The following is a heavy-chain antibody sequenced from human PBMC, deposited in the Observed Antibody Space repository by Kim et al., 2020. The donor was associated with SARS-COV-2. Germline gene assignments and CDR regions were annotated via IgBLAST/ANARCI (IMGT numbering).Heavy chain of an antibody. CDR2: ISGSGGST. V-gene: IGHV3-23*01. Sequence: GGSLRLSCAASGFTFSSYAMSWVRQAPGKGLEWVSAISGSGGSTYYADSVKGRFTISRDNSKNTLYLQMNSLRAEDTAVYYCAKVHGRLVIYCSSTSCYMDYWGQGTLVTVSS. CDR3: AKVHGRLVIYCSSTSCYMDY. CDR1: GFTFSSYA. J-gene: IGHJ4*02. D-gene: IGHD2-2*02.